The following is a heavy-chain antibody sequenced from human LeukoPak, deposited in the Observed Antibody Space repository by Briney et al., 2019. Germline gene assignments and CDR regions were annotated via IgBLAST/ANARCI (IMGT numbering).Heavy chain of an antibody. V-gene: IGHV3-21*01. CDR1: GFTFSSYN. CDR2: ISSSSSYV. Sequence: GGSLRLSCAASGFTFSSYNMKWVRQAPGKGLEWVSSISSSSSYVYYADSVKGRFSISRDNAKNSLYLQMNSLRAEDTAVYYCARDPGHDYWGQGTLVTVSS. J-gene: IGHJ4*02. CDR3: ARDPGHDY. D-gene: IGHD3-10*01.